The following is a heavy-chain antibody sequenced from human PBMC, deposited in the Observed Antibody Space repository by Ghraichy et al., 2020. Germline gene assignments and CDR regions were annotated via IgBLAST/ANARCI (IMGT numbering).Heavy chain of an antibody. D-gene: IGHD2-2*01. CDR3: ARENYELLSHYDGMDV. CDR2: ISSSASIT. CDR1: GFTFSDYY. Sequence: GGSLRLSCAASGFTFSDYYMRWIRQAPGGGLEWVSYISSSASITYFADSVKGRFSISRDNAKNSLFLQMNSLRAEDTAVYYCARENYELLSHYDGMDVWGKVTTVIVSS. V-gene: IGHV3-11*01. J-gene: IGHJ6*04.